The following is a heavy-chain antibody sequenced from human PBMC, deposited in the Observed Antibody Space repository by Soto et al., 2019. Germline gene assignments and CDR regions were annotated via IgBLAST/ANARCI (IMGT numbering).Heavy chain of an antibody. CDR1: GGSISSGGYY. J-gene: IGHJ4*02. CDR2: IYYSVST. CDR3: ARDDGSGEVPGFDY. Sequence: QVQLQESGPGLVKPSQTLSLTCTVSGGSISSGGYYWSWIRQHPGKGLEWIGYIYYSVSTYYNPSLKSRVTISVYTSKNQFSLKLSSVTAADTAVYYCARDDGSGEVPGFDYWGQGTLVTVSS. V-gene: IGHV4-31*03. D-gene: IGHD3-10*01.